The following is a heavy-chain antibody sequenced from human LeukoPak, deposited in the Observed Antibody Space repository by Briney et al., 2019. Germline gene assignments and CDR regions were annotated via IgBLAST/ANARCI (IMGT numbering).Heavy chain of an antibody. CDR2: ISGSGGST. CDR3: AKVAYSSSRVDY. J-gene: IGHJ4*02. CDR1: GFTFSSYA. Sequence: AGSLRRSCAASGFTFSSYAMSWVRQAPGKGLEWVSAISGSGGSTYYADSVKGRFTISRDNSKNTLYLQMNSLRAEDTAVYYCAKVAYSSSRVDYWGQGTLVTVSS. D-gene: IGHD6-6*01. V-gene: IGHV3-23*01.